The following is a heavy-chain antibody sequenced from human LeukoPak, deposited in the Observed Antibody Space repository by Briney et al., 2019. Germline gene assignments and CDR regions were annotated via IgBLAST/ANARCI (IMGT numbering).Heavy chain of an antibody. CDR3: ARDSRIYVADYYDSSGHNY. CDR2: INWTGGST. J-gene: IGHJ4*02. Sequence: GGSLRLSCAASGFTFDDYGMSWVRKAPGKGLEWVSGINWTGGSTGYADSVKGRFTISRDNAKNSLYLQMNSLRAEDTALYYCARDSRIYVADYYDSSGHNYWGQGTLVTVSS. D-gene: IGHD3-22*01. V-gene: IGHV3-20*04. CDR1: GFTFDDYG.